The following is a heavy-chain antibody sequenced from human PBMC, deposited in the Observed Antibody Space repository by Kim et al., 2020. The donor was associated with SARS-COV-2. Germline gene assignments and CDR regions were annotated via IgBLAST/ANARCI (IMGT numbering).Heavy chain of an antibody. D-gene: IGHD4-17*01. Sequence: GGSLRLSCTASGFTFGDYAMSWVRQAPGKGLEWVGFIRSKAYGVTTEYSASVKVRFTISRDDSKIIAYLQMNSLKTEDTSLYYCTRLSTVTSLGPFDYW. V-gene: IGHV3-49*04. CDR1: GFTFGDYA. J-gene: IGHJ4*01. CDR2: IRSKAYGVTT. CDR3: TRLSTVTSLGPFDY.